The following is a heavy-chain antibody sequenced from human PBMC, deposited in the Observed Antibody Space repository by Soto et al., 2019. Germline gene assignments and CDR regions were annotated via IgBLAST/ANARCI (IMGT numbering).Heavy chain of an antibody. Sequence: PVEPLKISCKGSGYSFTSYWISWVRQMHGNGMEWMGRIDTSDSYTNYSSSFQGHVTISADKSISTAYLQWSRMKASDTAMYYCARGGDPHGMDVWGQGTTVTVSS. D-gene: IGHD2-21*02. CDR2: IDTSDSYT. J-gene: IGHJ6*02. CDR1: GYSFTSYW. CDR3: ARGGDPHGMDV. V-gene: IGHV5-10-1*01.